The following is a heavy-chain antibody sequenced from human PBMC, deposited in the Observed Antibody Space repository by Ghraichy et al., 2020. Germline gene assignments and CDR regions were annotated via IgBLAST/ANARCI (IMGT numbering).Heavy chain of an antibody. CDR1: GFTFSSYA. CDR2: ISGSGGST. D-gene: IGHD3-3*01. Sequence: GGSLRLSCAASGFTFSSYAMSWVRQAPGKGLEWVSAISGSGGSTYYADSVKGRFTISRDNSKNTLYLQMNSLRAEDTAVYYCAKLALGVGSGHNWFDPWGQGTLVTVSS. J-gene: IGHJ5*02. CDR3: AKLALGVGSGHNWFDP. V-gene: IGHV3-23*01.